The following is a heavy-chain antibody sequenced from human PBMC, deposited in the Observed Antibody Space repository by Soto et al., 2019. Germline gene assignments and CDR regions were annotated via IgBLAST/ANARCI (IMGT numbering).Heavy chain of an antibody. D-gene: IGHD2-8*01. V-gene: IGHV3-23*01. CDR2: ISESSANT. Sequence: PGGSLRLSCTASGFTFSTYAISWVRQAPGKGLEWVSAISESSANTYYADSVKGRFTISRDNSKNTVDLQMNSLRAEDTAIYYSVREAGVDVQKCFDSWGQGTLVXVSS. CDR1: GFTFSTYA. J-gene: IGHJ5*01. CDR3: VREAGVDVQKCFDS.